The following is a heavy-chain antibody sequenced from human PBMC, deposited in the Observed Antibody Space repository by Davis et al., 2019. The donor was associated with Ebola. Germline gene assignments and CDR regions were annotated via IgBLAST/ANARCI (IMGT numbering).Heavy chain of an antibody. CDR3: ASSEPIFGVDDAFDI. CDR2: INPNSGGT. J-gene: IGHJ3*02. Sequence: ASVKVSCKASGYTFTGYYMHWVRQAPGHGLEWMGRINPNSGGTNYAQKFQGRVTMTRDTSISTAYMELSRLRSDDTAVYYCASSEPIFGVDDAFDIWGQGTMVTVSS. CDR1: GYTFTGYY. V-gene: IGHV1-2*06. D-gene: IGHD3-3*01.